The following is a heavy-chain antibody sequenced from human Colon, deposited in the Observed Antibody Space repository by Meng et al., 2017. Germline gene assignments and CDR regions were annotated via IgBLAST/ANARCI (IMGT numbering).Heavy chain of an antibody. J-gene: IGHJ5*02. CDR1: GYNFNSYA. CDR2: INPGNGDT. D-gene: IGHD3-10*01. CDR3: AKVYYYISGRYYYDH. V-gene: IGHV1-3*01. Sequence: ASVKVSCKASGYNFNSYATHWVRQAPGQRLEWMGWINPGNGDTKYSQKLQGRVTITRDTSATTAYLELSSLRSEDTAVYYCAKVYYYISGRYYYDHWGQGTLVTVSS.